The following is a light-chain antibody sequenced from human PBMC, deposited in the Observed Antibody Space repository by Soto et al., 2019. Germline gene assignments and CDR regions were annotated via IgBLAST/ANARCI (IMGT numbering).Light chain of an antibody. J-gene: IGKJ1*01. Sequence: IQLTQSASTLSGSVGDRVTITCRASQGVSTWLAWYQQRPSQAPKLLVYEASKLQSGVPSRFSASGSVRDFTLTISSLQPEDSATYYCQQYYDFRTFGQGTKV. CDR2: EAS. CDR3: QQYYDFRT. CDR1: QGVSTW. V-gene: IGKV1-5*03.